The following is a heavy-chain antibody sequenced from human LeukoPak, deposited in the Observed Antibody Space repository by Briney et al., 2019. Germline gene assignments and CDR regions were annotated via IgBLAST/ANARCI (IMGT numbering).Heavy chain of an antibody. CDR2: IYYSGST. J-gene: IGHJ4*02. CDR3: ARRHSGSSLVDY. D-gene: IGHD1-26*01. Sequence: SETLSLTCTVSGGSISSSSYYWVWIRQPPGKGLEWVGNIYYSGSTYYSPSLKSRLTISIDTSKNQFSQKLNSVTAADTALYYCARRHSGSSLVDYWGQGTLVTVSS. CDR1: GGSISSSSYY. V-gene: IGHV4-39*01.